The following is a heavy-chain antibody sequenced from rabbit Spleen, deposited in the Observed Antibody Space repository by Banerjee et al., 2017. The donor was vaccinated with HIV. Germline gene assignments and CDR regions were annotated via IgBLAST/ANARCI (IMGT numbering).Heavy chain of an antibody. Sequence: QSLEESGGDLVKPGASLSLACTASGFSFSGDYDMCWVRQAPGKGLEWIACIYTTDATTFYARWVNGRFTISKPSSTTVTLQMTSLTAADTATYFCVRGTAENDFGVVNLWGQGTLVTVS. CDR2: IYTTDATT. D-gene: IGHD2-1*01. CDR3: VRGTAENDFGVVNL. J-gene: IGHJ4*01. V-gene: IGHV1S40*01. CDR1: GFSFSGDYD.